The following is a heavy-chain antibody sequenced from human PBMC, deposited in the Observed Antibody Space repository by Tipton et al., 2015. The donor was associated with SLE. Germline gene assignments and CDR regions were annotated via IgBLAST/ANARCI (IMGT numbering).Heavy chain of an antibody. Sequence: TLSLTCTVSGGSISSGGYYWSWIRQSPGKGLEWIGYISYSGSTNYNSSLKSRLTISVDTSKNQFSLKLSSVTAADTAVYYCARDVGGYNTGWFPYYFDSWGQGTLVTVSS. CDR2: ISYSGST. J-gene: IGHJ4*02. V-gene: IGHV4-31*03. CDR3: ARDVGGYNTGWFPYYFDS. CDR1: GGSISSGGYY. D-gene: IGHD2-8*02.